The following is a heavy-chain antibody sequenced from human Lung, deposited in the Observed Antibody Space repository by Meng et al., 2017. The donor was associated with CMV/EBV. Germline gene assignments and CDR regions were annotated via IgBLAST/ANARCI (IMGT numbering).Heavy chain of an antibody. CDR1: GDTFSRYA. J-gene: IGHJ6*02. CDR2: IIPFFDTT. V-gene: IGHV1-69*05. Sequence: SVXVSXKASGDTFSRYAISWVRQAPGQGLEWMGGIIPFFDTTNYAQKFQGRVTITTDESTSTAYMELSSLRSEDTAVYYCARDRTGDCSSTSCYNYYYYYGMDVWXQGTTVTVSS. CDR3: ARDRTGDCSSTSCYNYYYYYGMDV. D-gene: IGHD2-2*02.